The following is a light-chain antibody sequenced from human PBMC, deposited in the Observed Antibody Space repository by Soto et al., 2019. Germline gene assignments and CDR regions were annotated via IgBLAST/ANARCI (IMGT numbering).Light chain of an antibody. J-gene: IGLJ2*01. V-gene: IGLV2-23*02. CDR3: CSYAGRTSVT. CDR1: SSDIGSYDL. Sequence: QSVLTQPASVSGSPGQSITISCTGTSSDIGSYDLVSWYQQHPGKAPKLLIYEVTKRPSGVSDRFSGSKSGNTASLTISGLQAEDEAAYYCCSYAGRTSVTFGGGTKVTVL. CDR2: EVT.